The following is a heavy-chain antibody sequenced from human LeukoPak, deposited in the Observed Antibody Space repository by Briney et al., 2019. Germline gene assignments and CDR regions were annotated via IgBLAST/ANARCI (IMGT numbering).Heavy chain of an antibody. V-gene: IGHV4-39*07. D-gene: IGHD3-16*02. CDR3: AREQITFGGVIAPALPDY. Sequence: SETLSLTCNVSGGSISSSSYYWGWIRQPPGKGLEWIGGIYYSGSTYYNQYVKSRVTISVDTSKSTFSLKLSSVTAGDTAVYYCAREQITFGGVIAPALPDYWGQGTLVTVSS. J-gene: IGHJ4*02. CDR2: IYYSGST. CDR1: GGSISSSSYY.